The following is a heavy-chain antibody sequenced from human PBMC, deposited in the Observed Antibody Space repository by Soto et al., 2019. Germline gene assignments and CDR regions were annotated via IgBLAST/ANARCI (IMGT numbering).Heavy chain of an antibody. CDR2: INTGNGYT. Sequence: QVQLVQSGAEVKKPGASVKVSCKASGYTFATYAIHWVRQAPGQRLEWMGWINTGNGYTEYSQNFRGRVTITRDTSASTAYMELSSLRSEDTAMYYCTRVNTIFLTPDSHSCDMDVWGQASTVTV. CDR1: GYTFATYA. CDR3: TRVNTIFLTPDSHSCDMDV. V-gene: IGHV1-3*04. D-gene: IGHD3-9*01. J-gene: IGHJ6*02.